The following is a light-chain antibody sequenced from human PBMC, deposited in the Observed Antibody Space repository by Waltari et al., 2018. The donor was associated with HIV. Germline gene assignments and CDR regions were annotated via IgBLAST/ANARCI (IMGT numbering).Light chain of an antibody. J-gene: IGLJ3*02. CDR1: SSNIGAGFD. CDR3: QSYDSGLSVV. V-gene: IGLV1-40*01. Sequence: VSGAPGQRVTLSCTGNSSNIGAGFDVHWYQQLPETAPKLLIYGDTNRPSGVPDRFSGSKSGTSASLAITGLQAEDEADYYCQSYDSGLSVVFGGGTKLTVL. CDR2: GDT.